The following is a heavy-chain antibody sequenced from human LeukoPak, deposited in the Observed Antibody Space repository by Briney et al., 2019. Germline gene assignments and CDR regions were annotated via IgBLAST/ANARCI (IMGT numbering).Heavy chain of an antibody. CDR1: GGSISSYY. CDR3: ARESYSYYYDGYFDY. J-gene: IGHJ4*02. Sequence: SQTLSLTCTVSGGSISSYYWSWIRQPAGKGLEWIGRIYTSGSNNYNPSLKSRGTISVDTSKKQIALKLSSVTAADTAVYYCARESYSYYYDGYFDYWGQGTLVTVSS. D-gene: IGHD3-22*01. V-gene: IGHV4-4*07. CDR2: IYTSGSN.